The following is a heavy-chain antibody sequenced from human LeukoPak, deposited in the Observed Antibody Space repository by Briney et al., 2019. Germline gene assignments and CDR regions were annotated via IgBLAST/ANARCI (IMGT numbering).Heavy chain of an antibody. Sequence: PGGSLRLSCAASGFTFSSYGMHWVRQAPGKGLEWVAFIRYDGSNKYYADSVKGRFTISRDNSKNTLYLQMNSLRAEDTAVYYCAKGHYYDSSAYPEGYWGQGTLVTVSS. CDR1: GFTFSSYG. J-gene: IGHJ4*02. V-gene: IGHV3-30*02. CDR2: IRYDGSNK. D-gene: IGHD3-22*01. CDR3: AKGHYYDSSAYPEGY.